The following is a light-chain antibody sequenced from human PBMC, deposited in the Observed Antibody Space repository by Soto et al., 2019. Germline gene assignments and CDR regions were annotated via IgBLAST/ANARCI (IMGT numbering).Light chain of an antibody. Sequence: IVLLHSPGTLSVSQGERATLSCRASQSVRSNCLAWYQHKPGQAPRLLIYGPSSRATDIPDRFTGSGSGTDFTLTISRLEPEDFAVYSCQQYGRPPESFGQGTKVDIK. V-gene: IGKV3-20*01. CDR2: GPS. J-gene: IGKJ1*01. CDR3: QQYGRPPES. CDR1: QSVRSNC.